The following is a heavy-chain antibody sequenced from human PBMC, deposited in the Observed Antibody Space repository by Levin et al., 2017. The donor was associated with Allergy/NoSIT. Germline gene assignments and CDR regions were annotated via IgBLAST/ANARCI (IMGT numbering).Heavy chain of an antibody. D-gene: IGHD6-13*01. Sequence: GGSLRLSCAASGFTFSSYGMHWVRQAPGKGLEWVAVISYDGSNKYYADSVKGRFTISRDNSKNTLYLQMNSLRAEDTAVYYCAKDFRYSSSWAFDYWGQGTLVTVSS. J-gene: IGHJ4*02. CDR2: ISYDGSNK. CDR3: AKDFRYSSSWAFDY. V-gene: IGHV3-30*18. CDR1: GFTFSSYG.